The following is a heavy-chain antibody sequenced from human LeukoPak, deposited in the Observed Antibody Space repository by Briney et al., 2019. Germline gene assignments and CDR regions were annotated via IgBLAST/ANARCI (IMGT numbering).Heavy chain of an antibody. Sequence: GGSLRLSCAASGFTFSSYAMHWVRQAPGKGLGWVAVISYDGSNKYYADSGKGRFTISRDNSKNTLYLQMNSLRDEDTAVYYCAREGLDWELPPFDFDYWGQGTLVTVSS. V-gene: IGHV3-30-3*01. CDR3: AREGLDWELPPFDFDY. CDR1: GFTFSSYA. D-gene: IGHD1-26*01. J-gene: IGHJ4*02. CDR2: ISYDGSNK.